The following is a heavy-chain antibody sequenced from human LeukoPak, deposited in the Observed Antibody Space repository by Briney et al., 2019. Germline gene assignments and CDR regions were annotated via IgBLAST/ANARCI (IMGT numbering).Heavy chain of an antibody. CDR3: AKDMSSSSTEGPFFDI. CDR1: GFTFDDYA. V-gene: IGHV3-9*03. D-gene: IGHD6-13*01. J-gene: IGHJ3*02. CDR2: ISWNSGSI. Sequence: GWSLRLSCAASGFTFDDYAMHWVRQAPGKGLEWVSGISWNSGSIGYADSVKGRFTISRDNAKNSLYLQMNSLRAEDMALYYCAKDMSSSSTEGPFFDIWGQGTMVTVSS.